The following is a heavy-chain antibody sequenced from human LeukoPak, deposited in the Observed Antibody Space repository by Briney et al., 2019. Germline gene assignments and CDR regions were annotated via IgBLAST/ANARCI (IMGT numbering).Heavy chain of an antibody. CDR3: AKDIVVAPDVTDY. D-gene: IGHD2-2*01. CDR2: ISSSSSYI. Sequence: GRSLRLSCAASGFTFSSYGMHWVRQAPGKGLEWVSSISSSSSYIYYADSVKGRFTISRDNAKNSLYLQMNSLRVEDTAVYYCAKDIVVAPDVTDYWGQGTLVTVSS. V-gene: IGHV3-21*01. J-gene: IGHJ4*02. CDR1: GFTFSSYG.